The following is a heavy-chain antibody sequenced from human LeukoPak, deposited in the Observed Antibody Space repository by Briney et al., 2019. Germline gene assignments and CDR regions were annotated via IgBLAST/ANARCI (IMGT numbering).Heavy chain of an antibody. V-gene: IGHV4-34*01. CDR3: ARDDYGDYMFGI. CDR1: GVSVSGYQ. J-gene: IGHJ3*02. Sequence: SQTLSLTCAVFGVSVSGYQWSWIRQPPGKGLEWIGEINQSGSTNYNPSLKSRVTMSVDTSKTQFSLTLNSVTAADTAVYYCARDDYGDYMFGIWGQGTMVTVSS. D-gene: IGHD4-17*01. CDR2: INQSGST.